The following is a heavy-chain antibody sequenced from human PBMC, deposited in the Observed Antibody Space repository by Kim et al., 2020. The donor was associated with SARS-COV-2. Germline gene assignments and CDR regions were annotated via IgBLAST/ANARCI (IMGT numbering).Heavy chain of an antibody. CDR3: ARDTAAAMDV. V-gene: IGHV3-72*01. Sequence: TTYAPSVKGRFIVSRENSKNSLYLKMNSLKTEDTAVYYCARDTAAAMDVWGQGTTVTVSS. D-gene: IGHD6-25*01. J-gene: IGHJ6*02. CDR2: T.